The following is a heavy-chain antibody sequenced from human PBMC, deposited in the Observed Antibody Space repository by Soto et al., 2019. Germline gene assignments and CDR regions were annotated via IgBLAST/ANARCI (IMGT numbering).Heavy chain of an antibody. CDR1: GYTLTELS. D-gene: IGHD2-2*01. Sequence: ASVKVSCKVSGYTLTELSMHWVRQAPGKGLEWMGGFDPEDGETIYAQKFQCRVTMTEDTSTDTAYMELSSLRSEDTAVYYCATGCSSTSCYPGAYWGQGTLVTVSS. CDR2: FDPEDGET. J-gene: IGHJ4*02. CDR3: ATGCSSTSCYPGAY. V-gene: IGHV1-24*01.